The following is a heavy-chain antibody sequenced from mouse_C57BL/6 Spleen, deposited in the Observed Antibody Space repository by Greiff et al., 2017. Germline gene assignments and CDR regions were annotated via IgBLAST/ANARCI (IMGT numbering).Heavy chain of an antibody. Sequence: VQLKESGPGLVKPSQSLSLTCSVTGYSITSGYYWNWIRQFPGNKLEWMGYISYDGSNNYNPSLKNRISITRDTSKNQFFLKLNSVTTEDTATYYCARGKPSGSFAYWGQGTLVTVSA. J-gene: IGHJ3*01. CDR1: GYSITSGYY. D-gene: IGHD3-1*01. CDR2: ISYDGSN. CDR3: ARGKPSGSFAY. V-gene: IGHV3-6*01.